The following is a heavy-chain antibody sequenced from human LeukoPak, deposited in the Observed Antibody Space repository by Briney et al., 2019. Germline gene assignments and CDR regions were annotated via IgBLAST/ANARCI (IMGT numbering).Heavy chain of an antibody. D-gene: IGHD5-24*01. J-gene: IGHJ4*02. CDR2: ISGSGGST. V-gene: IGHV3-23*01. CDR3: ARGHEMGYFDY. Sequence: GGSLRLSCAASGFTFSSYAMSWVRQAPGKGLEWVSAISGSGGSTYHADSVKGRFTISRDNSKNTLYLQMNSLRAEDTAVYYCARGHEMGYFDYWGQGTLVTVSS. CDR1: GFTFSSYA.